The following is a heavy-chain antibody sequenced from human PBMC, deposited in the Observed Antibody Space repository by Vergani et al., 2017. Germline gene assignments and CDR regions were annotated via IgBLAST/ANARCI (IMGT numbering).Heavy chain of an antibody. Sequence: QVQLVESAGGVVQPGGSLRLSCAASGFTFSNFGMHWIRKAPGKGLEWLAYIGKDGINTRYRDAVKGRFTVYRDNSKDILYLQMDSLRSEETALYSCAKYLRVSTGGLPDSWGPGTLVIVSS. CDR3: AKYLRVSTGGLPDS. J-gene: IGHJ4*02. CDR2: IGKDGINT. CDR1: GFTFSNFG. V-gene: IGHV3-30*02. D-gene: IGHD5/OR15-5a*01.